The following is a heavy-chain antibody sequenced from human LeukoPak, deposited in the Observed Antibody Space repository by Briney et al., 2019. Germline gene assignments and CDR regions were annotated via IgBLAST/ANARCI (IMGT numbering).Heavy chain of an antibody. V-gene: IGHV3-30*18. Sequence: GGSLRLSCAASGFTFSSYWMSWVRQAPGKGLEWVAVISYDGSKEYYAESVKGRFTISRDNSKNTLYLQMNSLRGEDTAVYYCAKDNVDVWGKGTTVTVSS. CDR1: GFTFSSYW. CDR3: AKDNVDV. CDR2: ISYDGSKE. J-gene: IGHJ6*04.